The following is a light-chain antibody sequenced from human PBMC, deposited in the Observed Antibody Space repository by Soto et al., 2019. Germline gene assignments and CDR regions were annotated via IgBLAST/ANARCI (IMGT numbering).Light chain of an antibody. Sequence: VLTQSPGTLSLSPGESATLSCRASQIVGSTYLAWYQQKPGQAPRLLIYDASSRATDIPNRFSGSGSGTELTLTISRLSPEDFAVAFCKHYGNSQWTFGPGTRVIFK. V-gene: IGKV3-20*01. J-gene: IGKJ1*01. CDR1: QIVGSTY. CDR3: KHYGNSQWT. CDR2: DAS.